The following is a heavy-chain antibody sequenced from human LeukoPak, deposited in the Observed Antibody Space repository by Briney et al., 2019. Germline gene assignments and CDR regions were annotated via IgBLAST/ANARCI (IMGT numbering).Heavy chain of an antibody. D-gene: IGHD1-26*01. J-gene: IGHJ3*01. Sequence: ASVKVSCKASGYTFTDYYIHWVQQAPGKGLEWLGRVDPEDGEVIYGEKFQGRVTITADTSTDTTYMELSSLRSEDTAVYYCATGDEGAKKWGQGTVVTVSS. V-gene: IGHV1-69-2*01. CDR3: ATGDEGAKK. CDR2: VDPEDGEV. CDR1: GYTFTDYY.